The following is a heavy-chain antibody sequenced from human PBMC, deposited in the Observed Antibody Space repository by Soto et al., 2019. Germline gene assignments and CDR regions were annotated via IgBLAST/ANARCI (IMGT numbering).Heavy chain of an antibody. CDR2: IYYSGST. CDR3: AREGRDGYNEY. CDR1: GGSISSYY. J-gene: IGHJ4*02. Sequence: SETLSLTCTVSGGSISSYYWSWIRQPPGKGLEWIGYIYYSGSTNYNPSLKSRVTISVDTSKNQFSLKLSSVTAADTAVYYCAREGRDGYNEYWGQGTLVTVSS. D-gene: IGHD5-12*01. V-gene: IGHV4-59*01.